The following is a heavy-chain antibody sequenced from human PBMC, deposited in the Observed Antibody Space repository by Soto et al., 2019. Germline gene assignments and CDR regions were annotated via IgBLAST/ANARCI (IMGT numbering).Heavy chain of an antibody. D-gene: IGHD6-19*01. Sequence: ASVKVSCKASGYTFTGYYMHWVRQAPGQGLEWMGWINPNSGGTNYAQKFQGWVTMTRDTSISTAYMELSRLRSDDTAVYYCAREKRIAVAGAFDIWGQGTMVTVSS. CDR2: INPNSGGT. CDR3: AREKRIAVAGAFDI. J-gene: IGHJ3*02. CDR1: GYTFTGYY. V-gene: IGHV1-2*04.